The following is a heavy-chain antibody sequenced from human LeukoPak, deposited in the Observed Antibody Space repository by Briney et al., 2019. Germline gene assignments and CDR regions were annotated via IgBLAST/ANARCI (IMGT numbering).Heavy chain of an antibody. CDR3: TTETIFGVVISY. CDR1: GFTFSNAW. Sequence: GGSLRLSCAASGFTFSNAWMSWVRQAPGKGLEWVGCIKSKTDGGTTDYAAPVKGRFTISRDDSKNTLYLQMNSLKTEDTAVYYCTTETIFGVVISYWGQGTLVTVSS. J-gene: IGHJ4*02. V-gene: IGHV3-15*01. CDR2: IKSKTDGGTT. D-gene: IGHD3-3*01.